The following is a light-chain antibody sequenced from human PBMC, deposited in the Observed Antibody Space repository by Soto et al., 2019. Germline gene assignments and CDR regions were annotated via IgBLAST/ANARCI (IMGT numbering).Light chain of an antibody. CDR3: QQYESTPPT. CDR2: WAS. V-gene: IGKV4-1*01. J-gene: IGKJ2*01. Sequence: DIVMTQSPDSLAVSLGERATINCKSSQSVLYSSNNKNYLAWYQQRPGQPPKLLIYWASTRESGVPDRFSGSGYGTDFTLNITSLQAEDGAVYYCQQYESTPPTFGQGTKLEIK. CDR1: QSVLYSSNNKNY.